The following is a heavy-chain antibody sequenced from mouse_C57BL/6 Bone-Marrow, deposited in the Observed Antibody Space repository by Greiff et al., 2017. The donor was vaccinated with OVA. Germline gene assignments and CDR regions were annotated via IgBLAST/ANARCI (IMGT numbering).Heavy chain of an antibody. Sequence: VQLQQSGAELARPGASVKLSCTASGYTFTSYGISWVKQRTGQGLEWIGEIYPRSGYTYYNEKFKGKATLTADKSSRTVYMELRSLTSEDSAVYFCARDYDSSWAMDYWGQGTSVTVSS. J-gene: IGHJ4*01. V-gene: IGHV1-81*01. CDR1: GYTFTSYG. CDR2: IYPRSGYT. D-gene: IGHD1-1*01. CDR3: ARDYDSSWAMDY.